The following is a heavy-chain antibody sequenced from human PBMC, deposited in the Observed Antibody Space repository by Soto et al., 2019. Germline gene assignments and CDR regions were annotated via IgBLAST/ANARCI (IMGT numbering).Heavy chain of an antibody. J-gene: IGHJ4*02. V-gene: IGHV3-33*01. CDR2: IWYDGSNK. CDR3: ARSEVAPATAIPRHFDY. Sequence: QVLLVESGGGVVQPGRSLRLSCAASGFTFSSYGMHWVRQAPGKGLEWVAVIWYDGSNKYYADSVKGRFTISRDNSKNTLYLQMNSLRAEDTAVYYCARSEVAPATAIPRHFDYWGQGTLVTVSS. CDR1: GFTFSSYG. D-gene: IGHD2-2*02.